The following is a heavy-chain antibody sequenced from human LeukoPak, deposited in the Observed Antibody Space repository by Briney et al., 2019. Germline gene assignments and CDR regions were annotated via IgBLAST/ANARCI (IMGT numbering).Heavy chain of an antibody. Sequence: SETLSLTCAVYGGSFSGYYWSWIRQPPGKGLEWIGEINHSGSTNYNPSLKSRVTISVDTSKNQFSLKLSSVTAADTAVYYCARVKYQLRILGWFDPWDQGTLVTVSS. CDR2: INHSGST. D-gene: IGHD2-2*01. V-gene: IGHV4-34*01. CDR1: GGSFSGYY. J-gene: IGHJ5*02. CDR3: ARVKYQLRILGWFDP.